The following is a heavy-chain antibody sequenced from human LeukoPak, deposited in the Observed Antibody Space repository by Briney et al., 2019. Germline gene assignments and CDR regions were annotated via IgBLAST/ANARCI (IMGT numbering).Heavy chain of an antibody. Sequence: GASVKVSCKASGYTFTSYGISWVRQAPGQGLEWLGWLSAYNGHTHYAQKLQGRVTMTTDTSTSTAYMELRSLRSDDTAVYYCARVDSSGYYYYFDYWGQGTLVTVSS. CDR3: ARVDSSGYYYYFDY. CDR1: GYTFTSYG. J-gene: IGHJ4*02. V-gene: IGHV1-18*01. CDR2: LSAYNGHT. D-gene: IGHD3-22*01.